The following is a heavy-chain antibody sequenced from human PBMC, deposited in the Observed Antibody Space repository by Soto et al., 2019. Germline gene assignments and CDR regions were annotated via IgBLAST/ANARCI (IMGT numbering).Heavy chain of an antibody. Sequence: QVQLQQWGAGLLKPSETLSLTCAVYGGSFSGYYWSWIRQPPGKGLEWIGEINHSGSTNYNPSLKSRGTISVDTSKNQFSLKLSSVTAADTAVYYCARGRIQYKRYNWFDPCGQGTLVTVSS. CDR1: GGSFSGYY. J-gene: IGHJ5*02. CDR3: ARGRIQYKRYNWFDP. D-gene: IGHD4-4*01. V-gene: IGHV4-34*01. CDR2: INHSGST.